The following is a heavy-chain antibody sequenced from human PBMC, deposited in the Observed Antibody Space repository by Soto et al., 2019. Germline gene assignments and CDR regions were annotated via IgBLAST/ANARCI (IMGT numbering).Heavy chain of an antibody. CDR2: IKSKTDGGTT. CDR1: GVTFSNAW. V-gene: IGHV3-15*01. J-gene: IGHJ4*02. Sequence: EVQLVESGGGLVQPGWSLRLSCAASGVTFSNAWMSWVRQAPGKGLEWVGRIKSKTDGGTTDYAAPVKGPFTISRDDSNNTLYPQTHSMKTEDTAVYYCTTLWENGGKGTLVTVGS. D-gene: IGHD1-26*01. CDR3: TTLWEN.